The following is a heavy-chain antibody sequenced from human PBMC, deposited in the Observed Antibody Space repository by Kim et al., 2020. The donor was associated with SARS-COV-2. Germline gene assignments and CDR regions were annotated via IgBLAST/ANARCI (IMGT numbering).Heavy chain of an antibody. J-gene: IGHJ4*02. D-gene: IGHD6-25*01. Sequence: YYAASGKGRFTISRDNSKNTLYLQMNSMRAEDTAVYYCAKSGSGNYFDYWGQGTLVTVSS. CDR3: AKSGSGNYFDY. V-gene: IGHV3-53*01.